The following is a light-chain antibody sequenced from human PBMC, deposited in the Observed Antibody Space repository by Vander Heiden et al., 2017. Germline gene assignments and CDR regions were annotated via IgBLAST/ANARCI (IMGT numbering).Light chain of an antibody. V-gene: IGLV3-21*02. Sequence: SYVLTQPPPVSVAPGQTARITCGGNKIGSKSVHWYQQKPGQAPVLVVYDDSDRPSWIPERFSGSNSGNTATLTISRVEAGDEADYYCQVWDSSSDHVVFGGGTKLTVL. CDR2: DDS. CDR3: QVWDSSSDHVV. CDR1: KIGSKS. J-gene: IGLJ2*01.